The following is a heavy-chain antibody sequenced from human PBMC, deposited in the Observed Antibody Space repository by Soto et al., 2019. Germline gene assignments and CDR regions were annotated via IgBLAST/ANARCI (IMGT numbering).Heavy chain of an antibody. CDR1: GFTFSTYW. CDR2: IDGDGTTI. D-gene: IGHD3-10*02. CDR3: ARCSGGYYPKEFDL. J-gene: IGHJ5*02. V-gene: IGHV3-74*01. Sequence: EVQLVESGGGLVQPGGSLRLSCTASGFTFSTYWMHWVRQDPGKGLVWVSRIDGDGTTISYADSVKGRFAISRDNAKNTLYLQMNSLGAEDTAMYYCARCSGGYYPKEFDLWGQGTLVTVSS.